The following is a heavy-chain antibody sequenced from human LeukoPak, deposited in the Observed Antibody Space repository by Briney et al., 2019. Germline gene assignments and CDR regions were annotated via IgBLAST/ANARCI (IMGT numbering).Heavy chain of an antibody. V-gene: IGHV1-2*02. Sequence: ASVKVSCKASGYTFTSYGISWVRQAPGQGLEWMGWINPNSGGTNYAQKFQGRVTMTRDTSISTAYMELSRLRSDDTAVYYCARGEDPVLGYCSSTSCWGFDPWGQGTLVTVSS. CDR3: ARGEDPVLGYCSSTSCWGFDP. J-gene: IGHJ5*02. D-gene: IGHD2-2*01. CDR2: INPNSGGT. CDR1: GYTFTSYG.